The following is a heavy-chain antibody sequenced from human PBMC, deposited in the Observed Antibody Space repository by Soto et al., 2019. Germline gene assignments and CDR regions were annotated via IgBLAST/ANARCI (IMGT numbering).Heavy chain of an antibody. CDR2: IIPIFGTA. CDR3: ASVLQTRGSYYFDY. D-gene: IGHD1-26*01. V-gene: IGHV1-69*13. CDR1: GGTFSSYA. Sequence: SVKVSCKASGGTFSSYAISWVRQAPGQGLEWVGGIIPIFGTANYAQKFQGRVTITADESTSTAYMELSSLRSEDTAVYYCASVLQTRGSYYFDYWGQGTLVTVSS. J-gene: IGHJ4*02.